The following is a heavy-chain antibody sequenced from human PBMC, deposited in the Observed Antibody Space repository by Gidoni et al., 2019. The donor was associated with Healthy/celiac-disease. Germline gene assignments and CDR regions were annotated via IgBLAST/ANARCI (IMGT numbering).Heavy chain of an antibody. J-gene: IGHJ3*02. Sequence: EVQLVESGGGLVQPGGSLRLSCAASGFTVSSNYMSWVRQAPGKGLEWVSVIYSGGSTYYADSVKGRFTISRDNSKNTLYLQMNSLRAEDTAVYYCARDQFKDAFDIWGQGTMVTVSS. V-gene: IGHV3-66*01. CDR2: IYSGGST. CDR3: ARDQFKDAFDI. CDR1: GFTVSSNY.